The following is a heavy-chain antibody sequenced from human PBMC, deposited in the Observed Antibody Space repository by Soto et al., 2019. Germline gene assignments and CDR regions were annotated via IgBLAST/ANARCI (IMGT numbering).Heavy chain of an antibody. CDR3: ARAWDPNFYYYYGMDV. CDR1: GFTFSDYY. Sequence: GGSLRLSCAASGFTFSDYYMSWIRQAPGKGLEWVSYISSSGSTIYYADSVKGRFTISRDNAKNSLYLQMNSLRAEDTAVYYCARAWDPNFYYYYGMDVWGQGTTVTVSS. J-gene: IGHJ6*02. V-gene: IGHV3-11*01. D-gene: IGHD1-26*01. CDR2: ISSSGSTI.